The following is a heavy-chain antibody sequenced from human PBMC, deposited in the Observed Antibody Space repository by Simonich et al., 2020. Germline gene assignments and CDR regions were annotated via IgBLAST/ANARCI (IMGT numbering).Heavy chain of an antibody. CDR1: GYTFTGYH. D-gene: IGHD5-12*01. Sequence: QVQLVQSGAEVKKPGAAVKVCCKASGYTFTGYHMQWVRQAPGQGIEWMGRINPNNGGTNHAQKYQGRVTMTRDTSISPAYMELSRLRSDDTAVYYCASSKLATIDYWGQGTLVTVSS. V-gene: IGHV1-2*02. CDR3: ASSKLATIDY. J-gene: IGHJ4*02. CDR2: INPNNGGT.